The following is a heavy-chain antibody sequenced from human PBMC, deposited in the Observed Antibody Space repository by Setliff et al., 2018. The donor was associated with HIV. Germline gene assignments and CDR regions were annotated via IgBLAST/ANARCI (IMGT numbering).Heavy chain of an antibody. CDR2: ISGIGSST. D-gene: IGHD3-10*01. Sequence: PGGSLRLSCAASGFTFSTYAMSWVRQAPGKGLEWVSDISGIGSSTYYADSVKGRFTISRDNAKNSLYLQMNSLRAEDTALYYCAKSAGDLNYYYYGMDVWGQGTTVTVSS. J-gene: IGHJ6*02. CDR3: AKSAGDLNYYYYGMDV. V-gene: IGHV3-23*01. CDR1: GFTFSTYA.